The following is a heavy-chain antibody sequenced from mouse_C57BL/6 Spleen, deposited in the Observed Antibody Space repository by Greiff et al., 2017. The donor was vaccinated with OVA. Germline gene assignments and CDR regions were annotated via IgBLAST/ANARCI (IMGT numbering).Heavy chain of an antibody. V-gene: IGHV1-82*01. CDR1: GYAFSSSW. CDR3: ASGLLDY. D-gene: IGHD2-13*01. CDR2: IYPGDGDT. Sequence: QVQLQQSGPELVKPGASVKISCKASGYAFSSSWMNWVKQRPGKGLEWIGRIYPGDGDTNYNGKFKGKATLTADKSSSTAYMQLSSLTSEDSAVYFCASGLLDYWGQGTTLTVSS. J-gene: IGHJ2*01.